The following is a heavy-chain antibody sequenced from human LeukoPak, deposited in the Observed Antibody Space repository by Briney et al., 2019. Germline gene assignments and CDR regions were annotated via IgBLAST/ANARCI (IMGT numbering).Heavy chain of an antibody. CDR2: ISWNSGSI. CDR1: GFTFDDYA. D-gene: IGHD5-18*01. V-gene: IGHV3-9*01. J-gene: IGHJ4*02. Sequence: GGSLRLSCAASGFTFDDYAMHWVRQAPGKGLEWVSGISWNSGSIGYADSVKGRFTISRDNAKNSLYLQMNSLRAEDTALYYCAKDTSDTAMDAIDYWGQGTLVTVSS. CDR3: AKDTSDTAMDAIDY.